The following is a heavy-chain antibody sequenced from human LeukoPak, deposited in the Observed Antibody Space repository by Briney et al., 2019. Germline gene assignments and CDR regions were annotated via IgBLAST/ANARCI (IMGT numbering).Heavy chain of an antibody. CDR1: GGSFSGYY. CDR2: INHSGST. J-gene: IGHJ5*02. V-gene: IGHV4-34*01. CDR3: ARLTYSNNWYFRRGLDNWFDP. Sequence: SETLSLTCAVYGGSFSGYYWSWIRQPPGKGLEWIGEINHSGSTNYNPSLKSRVTISVDTSKNQFSLRLSSVTAADTAVYYCARLTYSNNWYFRRGLDNWFDPWGQGTLVTVSS. D-gene: IGHD6-13*01.